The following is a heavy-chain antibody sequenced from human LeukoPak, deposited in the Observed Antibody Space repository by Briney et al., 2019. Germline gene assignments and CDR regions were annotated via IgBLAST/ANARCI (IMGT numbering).Heavy chain of an antibody. D-gene: IGHD1-1*01. Sequence: GGSLTLSCVAIGLTFSTFWMAWHRQAPGQGLEWVANMKQDGSAKHYVDSVKGRFTISRDNAKNSLYLQMNSLRGEDTAVYYCARDLDWNLDDWGRGTLVTVSS. J-gene: IGHJ4*02. V-gene: IGHV3-7*01. CDR2: MKQDGSAK. CDR1: GLTFSTFW. CDR3: ARDLDWNLDD.